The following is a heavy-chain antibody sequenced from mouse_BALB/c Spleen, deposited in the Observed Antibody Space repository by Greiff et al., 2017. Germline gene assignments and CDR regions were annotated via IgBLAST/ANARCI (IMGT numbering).Heavy chain of an antibody. CDR3: ARWGYDSNYFDY. CDR2: ISYSGST. J-gene: IGHJ2*01. V-gene: IGHV3-2*02. D-gene: IGHD2-4*01. CDR1: GYSITSDYA. Sequence: EVKLLESGPGLVKPSQSLSLTCTVTGYSITSDYAWNWIRQFPGNKLEWMGYISYSGSTSYNPSLKSRISITRDTSKNQFFLQLNSVTTEDTATYYCARWGYDSNYFDYWGQGTTLTVSS.